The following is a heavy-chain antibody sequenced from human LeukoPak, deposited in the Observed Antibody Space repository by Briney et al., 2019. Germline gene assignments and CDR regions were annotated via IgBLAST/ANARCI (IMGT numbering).Heavy chain of an antibody. CDR1: GGTFSSYA. CDR3: ARVIRYYYDSSGPPPNDY. Sequence: SVKVSCKASGGTFSSYAISWVRQAPGQGLEWMGRIIPILGIANYAQKFQGRVTITADKSTSTAYVELSSLRSEDTAVYYCARVIRYYYDSSGPPPNDYWGQGTLVTVSS. J-gene: IGHJ4*02. CDR2: IIPILGIA. V-gene: IGHV1-69*04. D-gene: IGHD3-22*01.